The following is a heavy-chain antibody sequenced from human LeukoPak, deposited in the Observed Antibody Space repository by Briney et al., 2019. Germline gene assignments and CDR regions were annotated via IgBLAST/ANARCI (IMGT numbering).Heavy chain of an antibody. V-gene: IGHV3-20*04. CDR2: INWNGGST. CDR3: ARVEGMEWFGELLSAFDI. CDR1: GFTFDDYG. D-gene: IGHD3-10*01. Sequence: GGSLRLSCAASGFTFDDYGMSWVRQAPGKGLEWVAGINWNGGSTGYADSVKGRFTISRDNAKNSLYLQMNRLRAEDTAMYYCARVEGMEWFGELLSAFDIWGQGTMVTVSS. J-gene: IGHJ3*02.